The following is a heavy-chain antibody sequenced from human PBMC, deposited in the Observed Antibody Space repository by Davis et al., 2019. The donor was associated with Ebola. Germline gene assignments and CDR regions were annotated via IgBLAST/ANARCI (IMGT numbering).Heavy chain of an antibody. Sequence: GESLKISCKGSRYSFTSYWISWLRQVPGKGLEWMGRIDPTDSYTKYSPSVQGHVTISADKSISTAYLQWTSLKASDSAMYYCLREYYSDSGSYEWFDPWGQGTLVTVSS. D-gene: IGHD3-10*01. CDR2: IDPTDSYT. J-gene: IGHJ5*02. V-gene: IGHV5-10-1*01. CDR1: RYSFTSYW. CDR3: LREYYSDSGSYEWFDP.